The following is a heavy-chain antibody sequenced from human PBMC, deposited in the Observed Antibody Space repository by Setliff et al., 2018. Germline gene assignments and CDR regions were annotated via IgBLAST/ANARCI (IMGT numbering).Heavy chain of an antibody. V-gene: IGHV4-61*02. Sequence: PSETLSLTCTVSGDSISRAKYYWSWIRQSAGKGLECLGRIYTDGSTKYNPSLNSRVTLLIDTAKNQISLRLSSVTAADTAVYYCARMSGFLYTDVWGKGTTVTVSS. D-gene: IGHD3-3*01. CDR2: IYTDGST. CDR1: GDSISRAKYY. CDR3: ARMSGFLYTDV. J-gene: IGHJ6*03.